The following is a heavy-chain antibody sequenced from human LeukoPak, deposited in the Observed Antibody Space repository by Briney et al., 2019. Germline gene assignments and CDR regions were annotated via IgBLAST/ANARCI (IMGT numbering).Heavy chain of an antibody. J-gene: IGHJ4*02. CDR1: GFTFSSYG. Sequence: GGSLRLSCAAPGFTFSSYGMHWVRQAPGKGLEWVAVIWYDGSNKYYADSVKGRFTISRDNSKNTLYLQMNSLRAEDTAVYYCARDIYWGITGTALGYWGQGTLVTVSS. CDR3: ARDIYWGITGTALGY. V-gene: IGHV3-33*01. D-gene: IGHD1-20*01. CDR2: IWYDGSNK.